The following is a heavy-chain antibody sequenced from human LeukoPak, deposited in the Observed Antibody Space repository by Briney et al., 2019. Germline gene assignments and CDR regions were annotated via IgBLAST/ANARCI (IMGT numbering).Heavy chain of an antibody. CDR1: GGTFSSYA. J-gene: IGHJ6*04. Sequence: SVKVSCKASGGTFSSYAISWVRQAPGQGLEWVGGIIPIFGTANYAQKFQGRVTITADKSTSTAYMELSSLRSEDTAVYYCTRDDYYGSGRPLYGMDVWGKGTTVTVSS. V-gene: IGHV1-69*06. CDR3: TRDDYYGSGRPLYGMDV. D-gene: IGHD3-10*01. CDR2: IIPIFGTA.